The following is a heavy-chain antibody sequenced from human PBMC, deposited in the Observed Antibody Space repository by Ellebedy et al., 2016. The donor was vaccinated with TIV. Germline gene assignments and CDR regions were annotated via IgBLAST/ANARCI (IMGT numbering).Heavy chain of an antibody. J-gene: IGHJ4*02. CDR1: GFAFRSYA. CDR2: ISGSGSST. Sequence: GGSLRLSCAASGFAFRSYAMSWVRQAPGKGLEWVSSISGSGSSTSYADSVKGRFTISRDNSKNTLYLQMKTLRAEDTAVYYCAKDGDWGQGTLVTVTS. D-gene: IGHD3-10*01. V-gene: IGHV3-23*01. CDR3: AKDGD.